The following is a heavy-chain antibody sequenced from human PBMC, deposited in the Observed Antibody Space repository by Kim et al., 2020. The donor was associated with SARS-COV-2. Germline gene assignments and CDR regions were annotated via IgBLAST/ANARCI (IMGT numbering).Heavy chain of an antibody. V-gene: IGHV1-46*01. Sequence: ASVKVSCKASGYTFTSYYMHWVRQAPGQGLEWMGIINPSGGSTSYAQKFQGRVTMTRDTSTSTVYMELSSLRSEDTAVYYCARAVLGVAARPAAAPIWYFDLWGRGTLVTVSS. J-gene: IGHJ2*01. CDR2: INPSGGST. D-gene: IGHD6-6*01. CDR1: GYTFTSYY. CDR3: ARAVLGVAARPAAAPIWYFDL.